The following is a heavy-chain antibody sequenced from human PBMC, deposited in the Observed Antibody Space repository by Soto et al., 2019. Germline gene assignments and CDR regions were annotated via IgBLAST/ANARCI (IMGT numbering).Heavy chain of an antibody. CDR3: ASLPKVGTTNFDNQPFDY. CDR2: IYPGDSDT. Sequence: PGESLKISCKGYGYTFTTYWIGWVRQMPGKGLQWMGLIYPGDSDTRYSPSFQGQVTISADKSINTAYLQWSSLKASDTAMYYCASLPKVGTTNFDNQPFDYWGQGTLVTVSS. D-gene: IGHD1-26*01. V-gene: IGHV5-51*01. CDR1: GYTFTTYW. J-gene: IGHJ4*02.